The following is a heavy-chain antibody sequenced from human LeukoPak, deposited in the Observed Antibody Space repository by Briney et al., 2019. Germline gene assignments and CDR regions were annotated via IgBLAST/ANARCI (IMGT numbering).Heavy chain of an antibody. Sequence: QPGGSLRLSCAASGCTFKLYWMHWVRQVPGKGPVWVARINDDGSDTVYADSVKGRFTISRDDAKNMLFLQMNSLRGEDTAVYHCVRGGPSTWSWGQGTLVTVSS. CDR3: VRGGPSTWS. V-gene: IGHV3-74*01. CDR1: GCTFKLYW. D-gene: IGHD2-15*01. CDR2: INDDGSDT. J-gene: IGHJ5*02.